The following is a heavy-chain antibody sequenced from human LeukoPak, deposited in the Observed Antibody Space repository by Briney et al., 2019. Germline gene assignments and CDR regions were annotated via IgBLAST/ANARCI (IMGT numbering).Heavy chain of an antibody. D-gene: IGHD2-2*01. CDR1: GYTFTSYY. CDR3: ARDRCSSTSCYYTLFDY. CDR2: INPSGGST. J-gene: IGHJ4*02. V-gene: IGHV1-46*01. Sequence: ASVKVSCTASGYTFTSYYMHWVRQAPGQGLEWMGIINPSGGSTSYAQKFQGRVTMTRDTSTSTVYMELSSLRSEDTAVYYCARDRCSSTSCYYTLFDYWGQGTLVTVSS.